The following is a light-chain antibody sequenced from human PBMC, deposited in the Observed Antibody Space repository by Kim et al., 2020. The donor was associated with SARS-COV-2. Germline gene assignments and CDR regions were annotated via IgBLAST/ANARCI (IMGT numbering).Light chain of an antibody. Sequence: EIVLTQSPATLSLSPGERATLPCRASQSVSSYLAWYQQKPGQAPRLLIYDASNRATGIPARFSGSGSGTDFTLTISSLEPEDFSVYYCQKRSNLPLTFGGGAKVDIK. J-gene: IGKJ4*01. CDR1: QSVSSY. CDR3: QKRSNLPLT. CDR2: DAS. V-gene: IGKV3-11*01.